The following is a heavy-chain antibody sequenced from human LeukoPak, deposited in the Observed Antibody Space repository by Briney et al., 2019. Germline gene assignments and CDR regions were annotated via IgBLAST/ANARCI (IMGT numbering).Heavy chain of an antibody. CDR2: IIPIFTTA. J-gene: IGHJ6*03. CDR1: GGTFSSDA. V-gene: IGHV1-69*13. Sequence: VKVSCKASGGTFSSDAIRGVGQGPGEGVERGGGIIPIFTTANSSQKFQGTVTITAAESTSTAYLELSTLRSEDTAVYSCATPRPASSYIYYYYYMDVWGKGTTVTVSS. D-gene: IGHD5-18*01. CDR3: ATPRPASSYIYYYYYMDV.